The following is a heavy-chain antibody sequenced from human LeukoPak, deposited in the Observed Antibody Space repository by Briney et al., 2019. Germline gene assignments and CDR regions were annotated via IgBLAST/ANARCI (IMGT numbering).Heavy chain of an antibody. CDR3: VKGVQEVRGSNSWEYFEH. CDR1: GFSFSSSA. D-gene: IGHD3-10*01. CDR2: ISRDGAGT. V-gene: IGHV3-64D*06. J-gene: IGHJ1*01. Sequence: PGGSLRLSCLASGFSFSSSAMHWVRQAAGKGLEYVSAISRDGAGTYYADSVKDRVTISRDNSKNTLYLQMSSLTPEDTAVYDGVKGVQEVRGSNSWEYFEHWGQGTLVTVSS.